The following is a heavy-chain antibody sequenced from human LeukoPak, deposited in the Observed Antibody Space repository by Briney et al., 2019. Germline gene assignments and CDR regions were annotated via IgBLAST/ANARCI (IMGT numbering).Heavy chain of an antibody. V-gene: IGHV3-33*06. CDR1: GFTFSSYG. CDR3: AKRICTSTRCYLEY. CDR2: IWYDGSNK. D-gene: IGHD2-2*01. Sequence: PGGSLRLSCAASGFTFSSYGMHWVRQAPGKGLEWVAVIWYDGSNKYYADSVKGRFTISRNNSKNTLYLQMNSLRAEDTAVYYCAKRICTSTRCYLEYWGQGTLVTVSS. J-gene: IGHJ4*02.